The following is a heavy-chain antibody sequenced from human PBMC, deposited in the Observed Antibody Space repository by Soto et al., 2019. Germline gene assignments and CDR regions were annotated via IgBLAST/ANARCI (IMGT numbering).Heavy chain of an antibody. D-gene: IGHD5-18*01. Sequence: QITLKESGPTLVKPTQTLTLICTFPGVSLSTSGVGVGWIRQPPGKALEWLALIYWDDDKRYSPSLRSRLTITKDTSKNQVVLTMTNMDPVDTATYYCAYSPVYSYENRVDFWGQGTLVTVSS. V-gene: IGHV2-5*02. CDR2: IYWDDDK. CDR1: GVSLSTSGVG. CDR3: AYSPVYSYENRVDF. J-gene: IGHJ4*02.